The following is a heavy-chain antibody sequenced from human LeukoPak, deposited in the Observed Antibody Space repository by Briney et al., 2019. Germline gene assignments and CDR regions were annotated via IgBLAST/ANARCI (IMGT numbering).Heavy chain of an antibody. Sequence: SETLSLTCTVSGVSISSSNSYWGWIRQPPGKGLEGIGSIYYSGNTYYNASLKRQVSISLDTSKNQFSLRLTSVTAADTAVYYCARQTGSGLFILPGGQGTLVTVSS. CDR2: IYYSGNT. CDR3: ARQTGSGLFILP. J-gene: IGHJ4*02. CDR1: GVSISSSNSY. D-gene: IGHD3/OR15-3a*01. V-gene: IGHV4-39*01.